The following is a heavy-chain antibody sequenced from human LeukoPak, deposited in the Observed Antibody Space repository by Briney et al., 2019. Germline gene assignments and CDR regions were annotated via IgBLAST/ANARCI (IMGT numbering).Heavy chain of an antibody. J-gene: IGHJ5*02. CDR2: IDAFAGAT. Sequence: GGSLRLSCAASGFTFSRYAMAWVRQAPGKGLEWVSSIDAFAGATYYADSVKGRFSISRDGSRSTVYLQMDSLRADDSAIYYCAKDEGATAVGWFDPWGQGTLVTVSS. V-gene: IGHV3-23*01. CDR1: GFTFSRYA. D-gene: IGHD6-19*01. CDR3: AKDEGATAVGWFDP.